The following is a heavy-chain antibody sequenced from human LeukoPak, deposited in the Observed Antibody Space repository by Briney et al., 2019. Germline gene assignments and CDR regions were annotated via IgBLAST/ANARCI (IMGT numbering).Heavy chain of an antibody. CDR1: GFTFDDYT. CDR2: ISWDGGST. V-gene: IGHV3-43*01. CDR3: AKDKGLGVGASNFDY. D-gene: IGHD1-26*01. Sequence: GGSLRLSCAASGFTFDDYTMHWVRQAPGKGLEWVSLISWDGGSTYYAVSVKGRFTISRDNSKNSLYLQMNSLRTEDTALYYCAKDKGLGVGASNFDYWGQGTLVTVSS. J-gene: IGHJ4*02.